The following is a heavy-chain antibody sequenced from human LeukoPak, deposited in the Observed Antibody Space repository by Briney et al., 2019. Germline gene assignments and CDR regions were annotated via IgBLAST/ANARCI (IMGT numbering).Heavy chain of an antibody. Sequence: GGSLRLSCAASGFTFSDFYVSWIRQAPGKGLEWVSGISGSGDNTYYADSVKGRFTISRDNSKNTLYVQVNSLGTEDTAAYYCAKGSYYDSSGSFYFDYWGQGTLVTVSS. J-gene: IGHJ4*02. D-gene: IGHD3-22*01. V-gene: IGHV3-23*01. CDR2: ISGSGDNT. CDR1: GFTFSDFY. CDR3: AKGSYYDSSGSFYFDY.